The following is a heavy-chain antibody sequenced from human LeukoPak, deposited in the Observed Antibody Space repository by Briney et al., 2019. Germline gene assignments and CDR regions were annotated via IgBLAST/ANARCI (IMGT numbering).Heavy chain of an antibody. Sequence: SGGSLRLSCAASGFTFSSYAMSWVRQAPGKGLEWVSAISGSGGSTYYADSVKGRFTISRDNFKNTLYLQMNSLRAEDTAVYYCAKGIYYYYGMDVWGQGTTVTVSS. J-gene: IGHJ6*02. CDR1: GFTFSSYA. CDR2: ISGSGGST. V-gene: IGHV3-23*01. CDR3: AKGIYYYYGMDV.